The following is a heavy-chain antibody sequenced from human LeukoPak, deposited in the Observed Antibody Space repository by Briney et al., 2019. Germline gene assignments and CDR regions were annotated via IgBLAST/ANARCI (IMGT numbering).Heavy chain of an antibody. CDR2: IYSGGST. CDR1: GFTFSSYG. D-gene: IGHD3-22*01. CDR3: ARDSRQDYYDSSGYLWFAFDI. Sequence: GGSLRLSCAASGFTFSSYGMHWVRQAPGKGLEWVAVIYSGGSTYYADSVKGRFTISRDNSKNTLYLQMNSLRAKGTAVYYCARDSRQDYYDSSGYLWFAFDIWGQGTMVTVSS. V-gene: IGHV3-NL1*01. J-gene: IGHJ3*02.